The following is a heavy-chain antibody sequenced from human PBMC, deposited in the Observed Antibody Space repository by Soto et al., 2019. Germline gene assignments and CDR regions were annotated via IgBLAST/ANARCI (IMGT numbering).Heavy chain of an antibody. Sequence: QVQLVESGGGVVQPWRSLRLSCAASGFTFSSYGMHWVRQAPGKGLEWVAVISYDGSNKYYADSVKGRFTISRDNSKNTLYLQMNILSAEDTAVYYCAKDSSGWYWSFDLWGRGTLVTVSS. CDR3: AKDSSGWYWSFDL. J-gene: IGHJ2*01. CDR2: ISYDGSNK. CDR1: GFTFSSYG. D-gene: IGHD6-19*01. V-gene: IGHV3-30*18.